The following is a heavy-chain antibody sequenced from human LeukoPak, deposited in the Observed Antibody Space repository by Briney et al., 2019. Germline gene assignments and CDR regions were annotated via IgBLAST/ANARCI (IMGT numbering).Heavy chain of an antibody. Sequence: ASVKVSCKASGYTFTSYDINWVRQATGQGLVWMGWMNPNSGNTGYAQKFQGRVTMTRNTSISTAYMELSSLRSEDTAVYYCARATYDFWSGYSAGFDPWGQGTLVTVSS. J-gene: IGHJ5*02. D-gene: IGHD3-3*01. CDR2: MNPNSGNT. V-gene: IGHV1-8*01. CDR1: GYTFTSYD. CDR3: ARATYDFWSGYSAGFDP.